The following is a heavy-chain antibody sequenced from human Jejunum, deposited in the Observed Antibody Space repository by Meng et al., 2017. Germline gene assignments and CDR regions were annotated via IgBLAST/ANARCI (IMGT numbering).Heavy chain of an antibody. CDR2: IRSKTFGETA. D-gene: IGHD2-15*01. CDR1: GFSFADYT. V-gene: IGHV3-49*03. J-gene: IGHJ4*02. Sequence: GGSLRLSCTASGFSFADYTMSWFRQAPGKGLEWVGFIRSKTFGETAEYAASVKGRFTISRDDSKSIAYLQLNSLASEDTAVYYCTRDRYCRLGNCYNPSGYSDHWGQGTLVTVSS. CDR3: TRDRYCRLGNCYNPSGYSDH.